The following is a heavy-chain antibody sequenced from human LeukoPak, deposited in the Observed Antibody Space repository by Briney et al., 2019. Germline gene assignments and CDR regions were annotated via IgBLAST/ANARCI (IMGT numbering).Heavy chain of an antibody. Sequence: PGGSLRLSCAASGFTFTSYGMHWVRQAPGKGLEWVAFMRSDRNQTYYADSVKGRFTISTDKSTNTPYLQMNSLRTEDTAMYYCAKAEGNTLRDYWGQGTIVTVSP. CDR3: AKAEGNTLRDY. J-gene: IGHJ4*02. V-gene: IGHV3-30*02. D-gene: IGHD2-15*01. CDR2: MRSDRNQT. CDR1: GFTFTSYG.